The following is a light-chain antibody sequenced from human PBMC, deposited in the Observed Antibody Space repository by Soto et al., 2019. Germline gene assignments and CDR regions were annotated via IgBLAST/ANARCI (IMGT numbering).Light chain of an antibody. Sequence: QSALTQPASVSGSPGQSITISCNGTNSDVGNYNLVSWYQQHPGKAPKLMIYEGTQRPSGVSNRFSGSRSGNTASLTISGLQAEDEAHYYCCSYAGSSTFVLFGGGTKVTVL. CDR1: NSDVGNYNL. CDR3: CSYAGSSTFVL. CDR2: EGT. V-gene: IGLV2-23*03. J-gene: IGLJ2*01.